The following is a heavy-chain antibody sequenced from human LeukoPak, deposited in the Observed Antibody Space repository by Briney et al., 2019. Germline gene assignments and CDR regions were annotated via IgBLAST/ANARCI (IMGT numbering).Heavy chain of an antibody. Sequence: SETLSLTCSVSGGSITDYYWSWIRQPPGKGLEWIGNIFYSGSTDYNASLTSRVTISLDTSKNECSLRLMSVTAADTAIYYCARVGGVPISAFDVWGQGTMVTVSS. CDR3: ARVGGVPISAFDV. V-gene: IGHV4-59*08. J-gene: IGHJ3*01. D-gene: IGHD3-16*01. CDR1: GGSITDYY. CDR2: IFYSGST.